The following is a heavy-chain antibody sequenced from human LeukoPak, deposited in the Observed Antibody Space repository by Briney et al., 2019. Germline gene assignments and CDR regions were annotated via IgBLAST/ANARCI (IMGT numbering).Heavy chain of an antibody. Sequence: SETLSLTCTVSGGSISSNNYFWGWIRQPPGKGLEWIGSIYDSGSTYYNPSLKSRATISVDTSKNQFSLKLNSVTAADTAMYYCQSRFLEWLLDYWGQGTLVTVSS. CDR1: GGSISSNNYF. J-gene: IGHJ4*02. V-gene: IGHV4-39*01. CDR3: QSRFLEWLLDY. CDR2: IYDSGST. D-gene: IGHD3-3*01.